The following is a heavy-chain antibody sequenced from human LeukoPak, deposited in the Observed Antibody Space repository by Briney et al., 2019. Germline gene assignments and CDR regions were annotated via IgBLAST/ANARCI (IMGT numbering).Heavy chain of an antibody. V-gene: IGHV3-30*18. CDR1: GFTFSSYD. J-gene: IGHJ4*02. CDR2: ISFDGNNK. Sequence: GGSLRLSCAASGFTFSSYDMYWVRQAPGKGLEWVAVISFDGNNKNHADSVKGRFAISRDNSKNTLYLQMNSLRAEDTAVYYCAKDYSGYEDPFYFDYWGQGTLVTVSS. CDR3: AKDYSGYEDPFYFDY. D-gene: IGHD5-12*01.